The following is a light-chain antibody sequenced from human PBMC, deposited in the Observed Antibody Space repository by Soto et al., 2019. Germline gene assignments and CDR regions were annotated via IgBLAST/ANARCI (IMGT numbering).Light chain of an antibody. J-gene: IGLJ2*01. CDR3: SSYTSRDTRV. CDR2: EVS. Sequence: QSALTQPPSASGSPGQSVAISCTGTSSDVGGYNYVSWYQQHPGKAPKLMIYEVSARPSGVSNRFSGSKSGKTASLTISGLQAEDEADYYCSSYTSRDTRVFGGGTKVTVL. V-gene: IGLV2-14*01. CDR1: SSDVGGYNY.